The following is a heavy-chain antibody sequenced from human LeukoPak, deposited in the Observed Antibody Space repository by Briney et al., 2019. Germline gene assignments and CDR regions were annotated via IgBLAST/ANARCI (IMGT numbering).Heavy chain of an antibody. J-gene: IGHJ6*04. Sequence: SETLSLTCTVSGCSISSYYWSWLRQPPGKGLEGIGYIYYSGSTNYNPSLKSRVTISVDTSKNQFSLKLSSVTAADTAVYYCARLTANWGSRYYYYGMDVWGKGTTVTVSS. CDR3: ARLTANWGSRYYYYGMDV. CDR1: GCSISSYY. D-gene: IGHD7-27*01. CDR2: IYYSGST. V-gene: IGHV4-59*01.